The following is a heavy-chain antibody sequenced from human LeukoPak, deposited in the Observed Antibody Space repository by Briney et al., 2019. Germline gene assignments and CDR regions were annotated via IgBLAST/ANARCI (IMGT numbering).Heavy chain of an antibody. Sequence: SETLSLTCTLSDYSISSGYYWGWIRQPPGKGLEWIGNIYHSGTTYYNPSLKSRVTMTVDTSKSQFSLKLSSVTAADTAVYFCARSPHIWFAERGWFDPWGQGTLVTVSS. CDR3: ARSPHIWFAERGWFDP. CDR1: DYSISSGYY. V-gene: IGHV4-38-2*02. D-gene: IGHD3-10*01. CDR2: IYHSGTT. J-gene: IGHJ5*02.